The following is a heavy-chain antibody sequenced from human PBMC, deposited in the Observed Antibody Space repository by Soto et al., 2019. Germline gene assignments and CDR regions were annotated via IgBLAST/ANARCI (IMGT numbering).Heavy chain of an antibody. Sequence: GASVKVSCKASGGTFSSYAISWVRQAPGQGLEWMGGTIPIFGTANYAQKFQGRVTITADKSTSTAYMELSSLRSEDTAVYYCARVPRVGWPTDDAFDIWGQGTMVTVSS. CDR1: GGTFSSYA. CDR3: ARVPRVGWPTDDAFDI. CDR2: TIPIFGTA. V-gene: IGHV1-69*06. D-gene: IGHD6-19*01. J-gene: IGHJ3*02.